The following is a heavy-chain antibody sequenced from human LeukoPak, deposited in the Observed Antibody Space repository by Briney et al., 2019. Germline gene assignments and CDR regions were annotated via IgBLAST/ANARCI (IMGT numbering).Heavy chain of an antibody. CDR2: ISSSSSYT. D-gene: IGHD2-15*01. Sequence: KPGGSLRLSCAASGFTFSDYYMSWIRQAPGKGLEWVSYISSSSSYTNYAESVKGRFSISRDNAKNSLYLQMNSLRAEDTAVYYCARDRVCSGGSCYSGFDYWGQGTLVTVSS. CDR1: GFTFSDYY. CDR3: ARDRVCSGGSCYSGFDY. J-gene: IGHJ4*02. V-gene: IGHV3-11*06.